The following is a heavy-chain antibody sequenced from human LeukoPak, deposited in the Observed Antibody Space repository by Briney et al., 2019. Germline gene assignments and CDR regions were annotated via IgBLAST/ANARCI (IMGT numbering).Heavy chain of an antibody. CDR3: ARDPYSGNYGAYYYYYMDV. Sequence: GGSLRLSCAASGFTFSSYNMNWVRQAPGKGLEWVSSITSSSSYIYYADSVKGRFTISRDNAKNSLYLQMDSLRVEDTAEYFCARDPYSGNYGAYYYYYMDVWGKGTTVTVSS. V-gene: IGHV3-21*06. D-gene: IGHD1-26*01. CDR1: GFTFSSYN. CDR2: ITSSSSYI. J-gene: IGHJ6*03.